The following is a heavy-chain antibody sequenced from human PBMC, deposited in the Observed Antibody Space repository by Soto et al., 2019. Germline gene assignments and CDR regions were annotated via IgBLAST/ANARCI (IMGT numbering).Heavy chain of an antibody. Sequence: GGSLRLSCVASGLTYNNYTMNWVRQAPGKGLEWVASISGRSSHIYYADSLRGRFTISRDNTKKSLYLKMNNLRAEDTAVYYCAATFDPWGQGTLVTVSS. CDR3: AATFDP. CDR2: ISGRSSHI. CDR1: GLTYNNYT. J-gene: IGHJ5*02. V-gene: IGHV3-21*01.